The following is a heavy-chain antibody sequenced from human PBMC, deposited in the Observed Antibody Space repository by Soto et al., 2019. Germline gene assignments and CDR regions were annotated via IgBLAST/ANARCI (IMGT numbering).Heavy chain of an antibody. CDR3: ARASNYYGRGLSSFDS. CDR1: GGSFSSSA. J-gene: IGHJ5*01. CDR2: VIPMLATS. Sequence: QVHLMQSGAEVRKSGSSVKVSCRTSGGSFSSSAISWVRRAPGQGLEWMGKVIPMLATSNYAEKFRDRVTITADESTSTVYLEVDSLTSGDSAIYSCARASNYYGRGLSSFDSWGLGTLVTVSS. V-gene: IGHV1-69*18. D-gene: IGHD3-10*01.